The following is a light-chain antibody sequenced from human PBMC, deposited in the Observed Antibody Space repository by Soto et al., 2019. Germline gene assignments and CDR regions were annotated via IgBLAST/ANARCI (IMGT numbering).Light chain of an antibody. Sequence: DIQMTQSPSTLSASVGDTVTITCRASQSITTWLAWYQQKPGKAPKVLIYDVSSLESGVPSRFSGSGSGTEFILTISSLQPDDFATYYCQQYDSYSWTFGQGTKVDI. CDR3: QQYDSYSWT. J-gene: IGKJ1*01. CDR2: DVS. V-gene: IGKV1-5*01. CDR1: QSITTW.